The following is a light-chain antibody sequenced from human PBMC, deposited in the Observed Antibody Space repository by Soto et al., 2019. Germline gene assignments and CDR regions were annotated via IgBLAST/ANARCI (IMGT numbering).Light chain of an antibody. CDR3: AAWDKSLSGGV. CDR2: ENN. Sequence: QSVLTQPPSVSAAPGQSVTISCSGSSSNIGSDYVSWYQQPPGTAPKLLIYENNKRPSGIPDRFSGSKSGTSATLGITGLQTGDEADYYCAAWDKSLSGGVFGGGTQLTVL. J-gene: IGLJ2*01. CDR1: SSNIGSDY. V-gene: IGLV1-51*02.